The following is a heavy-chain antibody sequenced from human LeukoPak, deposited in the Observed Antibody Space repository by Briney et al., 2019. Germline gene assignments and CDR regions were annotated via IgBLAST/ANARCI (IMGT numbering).Heavy chain of an antibody. CDR1: GYTFTGNS. V-gene: IGHV1-2*02. CDR2: INANSGGT. J-gene: IGHJ4*02. D-gene: IGHD1-20*01. CDR3: ARGGTNNWNDLHDY. Sequence: ASVNVSCNSTGYTFTGNSINWDRHAPGQGLEWVGWINANSGGTNYAQKFQGRVTMTRDTSISTAYMELSRLRSDDTAVYYCARGGTNNWNDLHDYWGQGTLVTVSS.